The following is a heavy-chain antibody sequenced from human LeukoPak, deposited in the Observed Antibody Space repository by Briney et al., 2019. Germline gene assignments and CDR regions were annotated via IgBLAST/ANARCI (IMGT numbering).Heavy chain of an antibody. D-gene: IGHD2/OR15-2a*01. J-gene: IGHJ6*03. CDR3: AKYYVGYYYYYMDV. V-gene: IGHV3-20*01. Sequence: GGSLRLSCAASGFTFDDYGMNWVRQAPGKGLEWVSGINWNVGSTGYADSVKGRFTISRDNAKNSLYLQMDSLRAEDTALYHCAKYYVGYYYYYMDVWGKGTTVTVSS. CDR2: INWNVGST. CDR1: GFTFDDYG.